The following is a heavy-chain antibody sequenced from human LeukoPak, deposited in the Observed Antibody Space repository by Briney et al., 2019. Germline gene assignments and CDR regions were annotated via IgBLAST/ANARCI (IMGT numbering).Heavy chain of an antibody. CDR2: IYYSGRT. CDR3: ARRRYYDSTGYFD. D-gene: IGHD3-22*01. CDR1: GGFISSSSYY. J-gene: IGHJ1*01. Sequence: SETLSLTCTVSGGFISSSSYYWGWIRQPPGKGLEWIGDIYYSGRTYYNPPLRSQVSISLDTSMNHFSLTLSSVTAADTAVYYCARRRYYDSTGYFDWGRGSLVIVSS. V-gene: IGHV4-39*02.